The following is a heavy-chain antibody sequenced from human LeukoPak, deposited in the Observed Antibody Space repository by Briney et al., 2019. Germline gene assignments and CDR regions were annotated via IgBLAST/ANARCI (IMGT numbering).Heavy chain of an antibody. V-gene: IGHV3-33*06. J-gene: IGHJ4*02. Sequence: GTSLRLSCAASGFTFSHYAMHWVRQAPGKGLEWVAVIWYDGSHGTYTDSVKGRFTVSRDNFKNVLHLQMNSLRVEDTAVYYCAKEGDYCSSSGCHKRGIDYWGQGTLVTVSS. CDR2: IWYDGSHG. CDR1: GFTFSHYA. CDR3: AKEGDYCSSSGCHKRGIDY. D-gene: IGHD2-2*01.